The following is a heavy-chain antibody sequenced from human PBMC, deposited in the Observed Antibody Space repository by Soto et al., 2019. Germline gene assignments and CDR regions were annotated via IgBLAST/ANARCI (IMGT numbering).Heavy chain of an antibody. D-gene: IGHD3-9*01. CDR1: GFTFSSYS. CDR2: ISSSSSYI. Sequence: EVQLVESGGGLVKPGGSLRLSCAASGFTFSSYSMNWVRQAPGKGLEWVSSISSSSSYIYYADSVKGRFTISRDNAKNSLYLQMNSLRAEDTAVYYCARVANRYYDILTGSPDYWGQGTLVIVSS. V-gene: IGHV3-21*01. J-gene: IGHJ4*02. CDR3: ARVANRYYDILTGSPDY.